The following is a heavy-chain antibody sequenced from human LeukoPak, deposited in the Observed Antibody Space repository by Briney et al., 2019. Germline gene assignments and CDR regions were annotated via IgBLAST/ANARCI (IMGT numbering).Heavy chain of an antibody. D-gene: IGHD3-10*01. CDR2: ISAYNGNT. J-gene: IGHJ4*02. Sequence: ASVKVSCKASGYTFTGYNMHWVRQAPGQGLEWMGWISAYNGNTNYAQKLQGRVTMTTDTSTSTAYMELRSLRSDDTAVYYCARVLLWFGEFPYYFDYWGQGTLVTVSS. CDR1: GYTFTGYN. V-gene: IGHV1-18*04. CDR3: ARVLLWFGEFPYYFDY.